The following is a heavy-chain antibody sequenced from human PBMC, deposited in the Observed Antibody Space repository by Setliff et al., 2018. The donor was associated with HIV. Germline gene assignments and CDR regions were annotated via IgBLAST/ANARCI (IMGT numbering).Heavy chain of an antibody. CDR2: IYHSGST. D-gene: IGHD3-10*01. J-gene: IGHJ3*02. Sequence: LSLTCTVSGGSISSSSYYWGWIRQPPGKGLEWIGSIYHSGSTYYNPSLKSRVTISVDTSKNQFSLKLSSVTAADTAVYYCAREGRYYGSGSYYQDAFDIWGQGTMVTVSS. V-gene: IGHV4-39*07. CDR1: GGSISSSSYY. CDR3: AREGRYYGSGSYYQDAFDI.